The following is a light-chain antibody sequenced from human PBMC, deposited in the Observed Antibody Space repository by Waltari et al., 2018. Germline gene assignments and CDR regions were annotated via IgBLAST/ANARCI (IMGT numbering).Light chain of an antibody. CDR3: LQYDSYSYT. Sequence: IQMTQSPSTMSASVGVSVAITCRASQSISGWLAWYQQKPGKAPKLLIYEASSLESGVPSRFSGSGSGTEFTLTVSSLQPDDFATYYCLQYDSYSYTFGQGTKLEIK. CDR2: EAS. J-gene: IGKJ2*01. CDR1: QSISGW. V-gene: IGKV1-5*03.